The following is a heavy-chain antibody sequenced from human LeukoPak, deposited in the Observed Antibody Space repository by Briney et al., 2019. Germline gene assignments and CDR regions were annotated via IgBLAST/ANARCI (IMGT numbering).Heavy chain of an antibody. CDR2: IYSGGST. J-gene: IGHJ4*02. CDR1: GFTVSSNY. V-gene: IGHV3-53*04. CDR3: ARGRPYDSSGYYWDY. Sequence: GGSLRLSCAASGFTVSSNYMSWVRQAPGKGLEWVSVIYSGGSTYYADSVKGRFTISRHNSKNTLYLQMNGLRAEDTAVYYCARGRPYDSSGYYWDYWGQGTLVTVSS. D-gene: IGHD3-22*01.